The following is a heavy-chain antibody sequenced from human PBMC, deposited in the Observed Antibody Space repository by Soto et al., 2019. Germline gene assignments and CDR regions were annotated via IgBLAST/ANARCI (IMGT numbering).Heavy chain of an antibody. CDR3: ARYSTTVVTYDY. CDR2: ISSSSSYI. CDR1: GFTFSSYS. D-gene: IGHD4-17*01. J-gene: IGHJ4*02. V-gene: IGHV3-21*01. Sequence: EVQLVESGGGLVKPGGSLRLSCAASGFTFSSYSMNWVRQAPGKGLEWVSSISSSSSYIYYADSVKGRFTISRDNAKNSLYLHINSLRAEDPAVYYCARYSTTVVTYDYWGQGTLVTVSS.